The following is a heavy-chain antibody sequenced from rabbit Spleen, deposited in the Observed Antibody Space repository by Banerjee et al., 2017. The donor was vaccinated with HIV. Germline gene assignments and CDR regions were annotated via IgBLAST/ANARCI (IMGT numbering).Heavy chain of an antibody. CDR3: ARGSAAMTMVITGFYFNL. D-gene: IGHD2-1*01. J-gene: IGHJ4*01. V-gene: IGHV1S40*01. Sequence: QSLEESGGGLVKPGASLTLTCKASGFSFNSGYDMCWVRQAPGKGLESIACIYGGSGGSTWYASWAKGRFTISKTSSTTVTLQLTGLTAADTATYFCARGSAAMTMVITGFYFNLWARGPWSPS. CDR1: GFSFNSGYD. CDR2: IYGGSGGST.